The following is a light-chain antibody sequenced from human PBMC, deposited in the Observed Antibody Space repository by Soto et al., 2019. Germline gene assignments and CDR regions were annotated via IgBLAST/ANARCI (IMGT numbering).Light chain of an antibody. CDR1: SSDIGLYTF. CDR2: DVS. Sequence: QSVRTQPASVSGSPGQSITIPCTGSSSDIGLYTFVSWYQQHPGKAPKLLIYDVSYRPSGISDRFSGSKSGNTASLTISGLQPEDEADYYSSSYGPTSTLFGGGTKVTVL. J-gene: IGLJ2*01. CDR3: SSYGPTSTL. V-gene: IGLV2-14*03.